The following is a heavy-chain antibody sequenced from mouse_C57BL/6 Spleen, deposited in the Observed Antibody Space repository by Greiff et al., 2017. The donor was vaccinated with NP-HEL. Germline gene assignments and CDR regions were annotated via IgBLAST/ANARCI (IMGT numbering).Heavy chain of an antibody. CDR1: GFTFSSYA. CDR2: ISRGGDYT. V-gene: IGHV5-9-1*02. Sequence: EVMLVESGEGLVKPGGSLKLSCAASGFTFSSYAMSWVRQTPEQRLEWIAYISRGGDYTYYADTVKGRFTLSRDNARNTLYLQMSSLKSEDTAMYYCTREGDGYYNYYAMDDWGQGTSVTVSS. D-gene: IGHD2-3*01. CDR3: TREGDGYYNYYAMDD. J-gene: IGHJ4*01.